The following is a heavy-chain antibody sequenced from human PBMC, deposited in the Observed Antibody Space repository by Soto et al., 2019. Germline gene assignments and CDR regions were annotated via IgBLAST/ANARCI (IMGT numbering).Heavy chain of an antibody. J-gene: IGHJ5*02. CDR2: IIPIFGTA. CDR1: GGTFSSYA. V-gene: IGHV1-69*13. Sequence: SVKVSCKASGGTFSSYAISWVRQAPGQGLEWMGGIIPIFGTANYAQKFQGRVTITADESTSTAYMELSSLRSEDTAVYYCANADYYDSSGYYFRWFDPWGQGTLVTSPQ. D-gene: IGHD3-22*01. CDR3: ANADYYDSSGYYFRWFDP.